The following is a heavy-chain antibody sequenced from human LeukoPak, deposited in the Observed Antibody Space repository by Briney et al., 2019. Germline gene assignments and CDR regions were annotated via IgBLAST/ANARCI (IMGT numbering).Heavy chain of an antibody. Sequence: PSETLSLTCAVYGGSFSGYYWSWIPQPPGKGLEWIGGINHSGSTNYNPSLKSRVTISVDTSKNQFSLKLSSVTAAHTAVYYCARVLAAVAGRGGWNYFDYWVQGTLVTVSS. CDR2: INHSGST. J-gene: IGHJ4*02. V-gene: IGHV4-34*01. D-gene: IGHD6-19*01. CDR3: ARVLAAVAGRGGWNYFDY. CDR1: GGSFSGYY.